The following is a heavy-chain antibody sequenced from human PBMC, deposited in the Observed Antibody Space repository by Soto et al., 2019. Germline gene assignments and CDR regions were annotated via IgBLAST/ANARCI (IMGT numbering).Heavy chain of an antibody. J-gene: IGHJ3*02. D-gene: IGHD1-20*01. V-gene: IGHV3-48*04. Sequence: GGSLRLSCAASGFTFSSYSMNWVRQAPGKGLEWVSYISSSSSTIYYADSVKGRFTISRDNAKNSLYLQMNSLRAEDTAVYYCARGGNNPWRDAFDIWGQGTMVTVSS. CDR1: GFTFSSYS. CDR3: ARGGNNPWRDAFDI. CDR2: ISSSSSTI.